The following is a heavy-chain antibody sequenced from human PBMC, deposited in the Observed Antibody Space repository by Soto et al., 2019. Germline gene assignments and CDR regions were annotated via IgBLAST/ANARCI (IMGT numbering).Heavy chain of an antibody. CDR3: VGGQFYFDY. Sequence: QVQLVESGGGVVQPGRSLRLSCAASGFPFTSYGMHWVREGPGKGLEWLAVISYAGTNKFYADSVKGRFAISRDNSNNTLYLQMNSMRPEDTALYYCVGGQFYFDYRGQGTLVIVSS. CDR2: ISYAGTNK. J-gene: IGHJ4*02. CDR1: GFPFTSYG. V-gene: IGHV3-30*03. D-gene: IGHD3-10*01.